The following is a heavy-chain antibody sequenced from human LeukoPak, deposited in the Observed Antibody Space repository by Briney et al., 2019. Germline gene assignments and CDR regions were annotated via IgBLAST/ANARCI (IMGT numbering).Heavy chain of an antibody. CDR3: ATLGGSYYGFDY. CDR2: ISGSGGST. Sequence: GGSLRLSCAASGFTFSSYAMSWVRQAPGKGLEWVSAISGSGGSTYYADSVKSRFTISRDNSKNTLYLQMNSLRAEDTAVYYCATLGGSYYGFDYWGQGTLVTVSS. CDR1: GFTFSSYA. V-gene: IGHV3-23*01. J-gene: IGHJ4*02. D-gene: IGHD1-26*01.